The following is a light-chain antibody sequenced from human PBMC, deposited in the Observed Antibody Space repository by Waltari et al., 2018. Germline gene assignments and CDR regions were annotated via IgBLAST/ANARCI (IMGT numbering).Light chain of an antibody. J-gene: IGLJ3*02. Sequence: QAVVTQEPSLSVSPGGTVTLTCALSSGSVSTTSYASWYQQSPGQPPRTLVYKGNSRSSGVPYRFSGSILGNKAALTITGAQADDESDYYCRMYMGSVIWVFGGGSKLTVL. CDR1: SGSVSTTSY. CDR2: KGN. CDR3: RMYMGSVIWV. V-gene: IGLV8-61*01.